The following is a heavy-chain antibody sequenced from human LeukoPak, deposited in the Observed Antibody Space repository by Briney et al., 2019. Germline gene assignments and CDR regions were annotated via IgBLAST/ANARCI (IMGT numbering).Heavy chain of an antibody. D-gene: IGHD3-3*01. Sequence: PSQTLSLTCAVSGGSISSGGYSWSWIRQPPGKGLEWIGYIYHSGSTYYNPSLKSRVTISVDTSKNQFSLKLSSVTAADTAVYYCARERRFLEWLPEDYFDYWGQGTLVTVSS. V-gene: IGHV4-30-2*01. J-gene: IGHJ4*02. CDR3: ARERRFLEWLPEDYFDY. CDR1: GGSISSGGYS. CDR2: IYHSGST.